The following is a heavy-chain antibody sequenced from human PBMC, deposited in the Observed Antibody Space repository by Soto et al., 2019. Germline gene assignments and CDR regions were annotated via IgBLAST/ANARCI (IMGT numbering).Heavy chain of an antibody. CDR1: GGTFSSYA. D-gene: IGHD2-15*01. CDR2: GIAIFGTA. Sequence: QVQLVQSGAEVKKPGSSVKVSCKAPGGTFSSYAISWVRQAPGQGLEWMGGGIAIFGTAKYAHKIQGRVTLTADEATSTGYMELRSLRSEDAAVYSCARSQGGSSSLDIYFYCYYGMDVWGQGTTVTVSS. V-gene: IGHV1-69*01. J-gene: IGHJ6*02. CDR3: ARSQGGSSSLDIYFYCYYGMDV.